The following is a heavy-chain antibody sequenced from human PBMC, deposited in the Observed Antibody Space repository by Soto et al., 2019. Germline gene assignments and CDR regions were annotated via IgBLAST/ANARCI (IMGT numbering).Heavy chain of an antibody. CDR1: GDSVSGNSAA. D-gene: IGHD1-1*01. V-gene: IGHV6-1*01. CDR3: AGTTSHHWLYMDV. J-gene: IGHJ6*03. CDR2: TYYRSRWYN. Sequence: QVQLQESGPGLVKPSQTLSVTCATSGDSVSGNSAAWNWIRLSPSRGLEWLARTYYRSRWYNDYAVSVRSRITVNADTSKNQFSLQLTSVTPEDTAIYYCAGTTSHHWLYMDVWGRGTTVTVSS.